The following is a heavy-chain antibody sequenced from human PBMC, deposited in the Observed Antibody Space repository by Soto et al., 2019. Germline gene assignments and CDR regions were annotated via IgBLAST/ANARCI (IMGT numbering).Heavy chain of an antibody. CDR1: GFTFSSYG. J-gene: IGHJ1*01. Sequence: EVQLLESGGGLVQPGGSLRLSCAASGFTFSSYGMSWVRQAPGKGLAWVSAVSGNGATTYYADPVKGRFTISRDNSKNTLYLQLNSLRAEDTALYYCPRGSYYSDSMGYYHGKGHHWTQGTLVTVSS. D-gene: IGHD3-22*01. V-gene: IGHV3-23*01. CDR3: PRGSYYSDSMGYYHGKGHH. CDR2: VSGNGATT.